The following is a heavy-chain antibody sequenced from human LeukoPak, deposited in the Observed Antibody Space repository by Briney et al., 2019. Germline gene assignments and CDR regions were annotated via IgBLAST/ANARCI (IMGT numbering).Heavy chain of an antibody. CDR1: GYTFTTYT. CDR2: IHPSAGST. V-gene: IGHV1-46*01. CDR3: ARGHGSGSTNYFDP. J-gene: IGHJ5*02. Sequence: ASVKVSCKASGYTFTTYTMHWLRQAPGQGLELMGIIHPSAGSTSYAQKFQGSVTLTRDMSTSTFYMELSSLRSDDTAVYYCARGHGSGSTNYFDPWGQGTLVTVSS. D-gene: IGHD3-10*01.